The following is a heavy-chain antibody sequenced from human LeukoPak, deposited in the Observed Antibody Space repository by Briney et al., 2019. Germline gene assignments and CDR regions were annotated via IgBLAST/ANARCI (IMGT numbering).Heavy chain of an antibody. V-gene: IGHV4-39*01. CDR1: GDSISSSSYSSTYY. D-gene: IGHD3-10*01. CDR3: ARHLASYYNY. CDR2: ISHSGST. J-gene: IGHJ4*02. Sequence: SETLSLTCTVSGDSISSSSYSSTYYWAWIRQPPGKGLEWIGSISHSGSTYYNPSLKSRVTISVATSKNQFSLKVGSVTAADTAVYYCARHLASYYNYWGQGTLVTVSS.